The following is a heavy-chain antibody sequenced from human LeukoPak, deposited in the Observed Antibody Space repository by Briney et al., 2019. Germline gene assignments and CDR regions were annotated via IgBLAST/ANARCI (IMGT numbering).Heavy chain of an antibody. CDR2: IQNDGSNK. CDR1: GFTFSFYG. J-gene: IGHJ4*02. V-gene: IGHV3-30*02. D-gene: IGHD1-26*01. CDR3: VKDEIEGVIGAGPGY. Sequence: GGSLRLSCAASGFTFSFYGIHWVLQAPGKGLEWVAFIQNDGSNKYYANSVKGRFTVSRDNSKNTLYLQMNSLRAEDTAFYHCVKDEIEGVIGAGPGYWGQGTLVTVSS.